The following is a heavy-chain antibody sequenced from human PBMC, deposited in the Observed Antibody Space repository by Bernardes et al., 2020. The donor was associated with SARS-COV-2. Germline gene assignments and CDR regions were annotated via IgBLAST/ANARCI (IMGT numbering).Heavy chain of an antibody. D-gene: IGHD2-2*02. CDR3: AVLPIYPMTWGMDV. CDR2: ISWNSGSI. Sequence: GGSLRLSCAASGFTFDDYAMHWVRQAPGKGLEWVSGISWNSGSIGYADSVKGRFTISRDNAKNSLYLQMNSLRAEDTALYYCAVLPIYPMTWGMDVWGQGTTVTVSS. CDR1: GFTFDDYA. V-gene: IGHV3-9*01. J-gene: IGHJ6*02.